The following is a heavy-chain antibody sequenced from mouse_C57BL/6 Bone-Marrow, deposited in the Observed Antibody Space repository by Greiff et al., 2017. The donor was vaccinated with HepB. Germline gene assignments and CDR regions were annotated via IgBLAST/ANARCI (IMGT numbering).Heavy chain of an antibody. D-gene: IGHD1-1*01. J-gene: IGHJ1*03. Sequence: VQLQQSGAELVRPGTSVKVSCKASGYAFTNYLIEWVKQRPGQGLEWIGVINPGSGGTNYNEKFKGKATLTADKSSSTAYMQLSSLTSEDSAVYICARDYGSRDWYFDVWGTGTTVTVSS. CDR1: GYAFTNYL. CDR2: INPGSGGT. V-gene: IGHV1-54*01. CDR3: ARDYGSRDWYFDV.